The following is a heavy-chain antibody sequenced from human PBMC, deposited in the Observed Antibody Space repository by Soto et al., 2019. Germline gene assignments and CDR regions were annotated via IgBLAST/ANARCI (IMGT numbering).Heavy chain of an antibody. Sequence: GGSLRLSCAASGFTFSSYGMHWVRQAPGKGLEWVAVIWYDGSNKYYADSVKGRFTISRDNSKNTLYLQMNGLRAEDTAVYYCASSLDFWSGYGTFDYWGQGTLVTVSS. J-gene: IGHJ4*02. CDR2: IWYDGSNK. D-gene: IGHD3-3*01. V-gene: IGHV3-33*01. CDR3: ASSLDFWSGYGTFDY. CDR1: GFTFSSYG.